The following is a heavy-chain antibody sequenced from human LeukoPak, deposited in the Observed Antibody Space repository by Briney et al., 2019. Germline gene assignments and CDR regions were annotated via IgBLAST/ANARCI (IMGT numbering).Heavy chain of an antibody. J-gene: IGHJ4*02. Sequence: SETLSLTCTVSGGSISTDNYYWTWIRQHPGKGPEWIGYIYYTGITYYNPSLKSRVTISIDTSKSQFSLKLTSVTAADTAVYYCATGYSLGYWGQGTLVTVSS. CDR2: IYYTGIT. V-gene: IGHV4-31*03. D-gene: IGHD3-9*01. CDR3: ATGYSLGY. CDR1: GGSISTDNYY.